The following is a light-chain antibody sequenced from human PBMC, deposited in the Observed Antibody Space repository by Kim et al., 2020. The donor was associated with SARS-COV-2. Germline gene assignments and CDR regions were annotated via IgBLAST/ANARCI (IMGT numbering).Light chain of an antibody. CDR3: QHYSRFPYT. V-gene: IGKV1-5*03. CDR1: ENIGTW. CDR2: LAS. J-gene: IGKJ2*01. Sequence: DIQMTQSPSTLCASVGDRVTITCRASENIGTWLAWYQQKPGRAPSLLIYLASTLERGVPSRFSGTGSGTEFSLSITSLQPDDFATYYGQHYSRFPYTFGQGTKLEI.